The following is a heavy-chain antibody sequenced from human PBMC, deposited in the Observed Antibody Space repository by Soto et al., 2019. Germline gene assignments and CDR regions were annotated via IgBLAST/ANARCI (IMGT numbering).Heavy chain of an antibody. Sequence: SETLSLTCTVSGGSISSYYWSWIRQPPGKGLEWIGYIHYSGSTNYNPSLKSRVTMSMDTSKNQFSLRLSSVTAADTAVYYCASYCSSSSCYPHFDYWGQGTLVTVSS. CDR3: ASYCSSSSCYPHFDY. CDR2: IHYSGST. V-gene: IGHV4-59*01. CDR1: GGSISSYY. D-gene: IGHD2-2*01. J-gene: IGHJ4*02.